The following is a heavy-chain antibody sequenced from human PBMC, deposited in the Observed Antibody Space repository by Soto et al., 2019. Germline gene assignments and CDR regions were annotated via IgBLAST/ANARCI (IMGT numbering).Heavy chain of an antibody. CDR1: GFTLGGYA. CDR3: ARRARPDFYYMDV. D-gene: IGHD6-6*01. J-gene: IGHJ6*03. V-gene: IGHV3-64*01. Sequence: EVQLAESGGGLAQPGGSLGLSGGASGFTLGGYARDGVGQAPGKGWEYVSGISSNGVGTYYANSVQGRFTISRDNSKNTVYLQMGSLRPEDMAVYYCARRARPDFYYMDVWGKGTTVTVSS. CDR2: ISSNGVGT.